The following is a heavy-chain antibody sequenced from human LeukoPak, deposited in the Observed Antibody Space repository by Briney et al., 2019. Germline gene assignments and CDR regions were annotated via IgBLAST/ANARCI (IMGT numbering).Heavy chain of an antibody. V-gene: IGHV1-18*01. CDR2: VSAYNFGT. J-gene: IGHJ4*02. CDR1: GYTFTSYG. CDR3: TRCWSFDRGYCDF. Sequence: ASVKVSCRTSGYTFTSYGITWVRQAPGQGPEWMGWVSAYNFGTDYSQKFQGRVTMTAHTSTGTVYMELRSLKSDDTAIYYCTRCWSFDRGYCDFWGQGTLVTVSS.